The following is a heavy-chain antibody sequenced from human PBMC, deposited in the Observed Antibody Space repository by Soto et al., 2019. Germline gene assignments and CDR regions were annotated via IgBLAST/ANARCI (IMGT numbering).Heavy chain of an antibody. V-gene: IGHV3-23*01. J-gene: IGHJ6*02. CDR1: GFTFSSYA. Sequence: GGSLRLSCAASGFTFSSYAMSWVRQAPGKGLEWVSAISGSGGSTYYADSVKGRFTISRDNSKNTLYLQMNSLRAEDTAVYYCAKVAATVTNYYYYGMDVWGQGTTVTVSS. CDR3: AKVAATVTNYYYYGMDV. D-gene: IGHD4-17*01. CDR2: ISGSGGST.